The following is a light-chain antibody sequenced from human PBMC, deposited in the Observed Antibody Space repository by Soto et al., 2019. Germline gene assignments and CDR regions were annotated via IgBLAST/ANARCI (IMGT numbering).Light chain of an antibody. CDR2: EVS. V-gene: IGLV2-14*01. J-gene: IGLJ1*01. CDR3: SSYTSSSTYV. CDR1: SSDVGGYNY. Sequence: QSALTQPASVSGSPGQSITISCTGTSSDVGGYNYVSWYQQHPGKAPKLMIYEVSNRPSGVSNRFSGSKSGNTASLTISGXXXXXXXDYYCSSYTSSSTYVFGTGTKV.